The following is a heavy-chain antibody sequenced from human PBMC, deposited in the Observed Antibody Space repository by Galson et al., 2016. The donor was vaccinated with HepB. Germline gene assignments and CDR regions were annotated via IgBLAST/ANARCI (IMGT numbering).Heavy chain of an antibody. D-gene: IGHD3-16*02. V-gene: IGHV3-64D*08. CDR1: GLTFSSYA. CDR3: VRTALGYAYIWGSYRYIYFDY. CDR2: INSNGSNT. Sequence: SLRLSCAASGLTFSSYAMHWVRQAPGKGLEYVSAINSNGSNTYYADSVKGRFTISRDNSKNTLYLQMSSLRAEDTAVYYCVRTALGYAYIWGSYRYIYFDYWGQGTLVTVSS. J-gene: IGHJ4*02.